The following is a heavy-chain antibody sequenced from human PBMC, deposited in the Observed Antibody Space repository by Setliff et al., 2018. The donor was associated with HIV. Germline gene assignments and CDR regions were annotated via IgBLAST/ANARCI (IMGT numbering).Heavy chain of an antibody. V-gene: IGHV4-34*10. CDR1: GGSVSGHY. CDR3: ARILLYDSSAYFVNAFDI. CDR2: ITPSGAT. D-gene: IGHD3-22*01. Sequence: SETLSLTCAVYGGSVSGHYWGWFRQPPGKGLEWIGEITPSGATNYLPSLKSRVTMSLDTSSNQFYLKLSSVTAADTAVYYCARILLYDSSAYFVNAFDIWGQGTMVTVSS. J-gene: IGHJ3*02.